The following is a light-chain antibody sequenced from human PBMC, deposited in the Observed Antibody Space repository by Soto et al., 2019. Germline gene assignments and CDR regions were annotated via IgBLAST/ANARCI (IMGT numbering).Light chain of an antibody. CDR3: QQYNSYPYT. V-gene: IGKV1-5*03. Sequence: DMQMTQSPSTLSASVGDRVTITCRASQSISNWLAWYQQQPGKAPNVLIYKASNLKSGVPSRFSGSGSGTEFILTVSSLQPEDFATYFCQQYNSYPYTFGQGTKLEIK. CDR1: QSISNW. CDR2: KAS. J-gene: IGKJ2*01.